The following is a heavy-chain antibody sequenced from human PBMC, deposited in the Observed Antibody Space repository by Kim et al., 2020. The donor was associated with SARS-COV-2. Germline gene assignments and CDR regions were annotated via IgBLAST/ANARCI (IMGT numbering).Heavy chain of an antibody. D-gene: IGHD3-16*02. CDR3: ASEGTLMTFCGFIAY. V-gene: IGHV3-21*01. CDR2: ISSSAKNI. Sequence: GGSLRLSCAASGFDFSTYGMDWVRQAPGKALEWVAFISSSAKNIYAADSVKGRFTISRDNAKNSLYLQMNSLRVEDTAVYYCASEGTLMTFCGFIAYWGQGPLVPVSS. J-gene: IGHJ4*02. CDR1: GFDFSTYG.